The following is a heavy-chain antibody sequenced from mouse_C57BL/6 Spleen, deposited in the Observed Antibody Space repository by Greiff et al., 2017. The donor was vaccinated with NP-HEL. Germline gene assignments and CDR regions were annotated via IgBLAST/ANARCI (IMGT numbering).Heavy chain of an antibody. D-gene: IGHD1-1*01. V-gene: IGHV8-8*01. CDR2: IWWDDDK. CDR1: GFSLSTFGMG. J-gene: IGHJ1*03. CDR3: ARMAPYGSSFRYFDV. Sequence: QVTLKECGPGILQPSQTLSLTCSFSGFSLSTFGMGVGWIRQPSGKGLEWLAHIWWDDDKYYNPALKSRPTISKDTSKNQVFLKIANVDTADTATYYCARMAPYGSSFRYFDVWGTGTTVTVSS.